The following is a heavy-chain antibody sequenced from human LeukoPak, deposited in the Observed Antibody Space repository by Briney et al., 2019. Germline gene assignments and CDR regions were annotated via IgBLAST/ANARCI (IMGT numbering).Heavy chain of an antibody. J-gene: IGHJ6*03. D-gene: IGHD1-26*01. V-gene: IGHV3-21*01. CDR1: GFTFSTYS. Sequence: GGSLRLSCAASGFTFSTYSMNWVRQAPGKGLEWVSSISSSSIYIYYADSVKGRFTISRDNAKNSLFLQMNSLRADDTAVYYCARAYSGSYGLGYYYMDVWGKGTTVTVSS. CDR3: ARAYSGSYGLGYYYMDV. CDR2: ISSSSIYI.